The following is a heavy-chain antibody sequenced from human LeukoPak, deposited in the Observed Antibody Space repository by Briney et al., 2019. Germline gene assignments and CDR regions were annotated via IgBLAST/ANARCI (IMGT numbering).Heavy chain of an antibody. CDR3: ARGLGYCSSTSCYNYFDY. V-gene: IGHV3-30*01. J-gene: IGHJ4*02. CDR2: ISYDGSNK. Sequence: GGSLRLSCAASGFTFSSYAMHWVRQAPGKGLEWVAVISYDGSNKYYADSVKGRFTISRDNSKITLYLQMNSLRAEDTAVYYCARGLGYCSSTSCYNYFDYWGQGTLVTVSS. CDR1: GFTFSSYA. D-gene: IGHD2-2*02.